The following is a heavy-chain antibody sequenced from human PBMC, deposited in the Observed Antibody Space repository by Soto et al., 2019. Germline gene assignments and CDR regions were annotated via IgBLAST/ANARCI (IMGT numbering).Heavy chain of an antibody. V-gene: IGHV4-30-2*01. CDR3: AAGGGLPRYY. J-gene: IGHJ4*02. CDR1: GGSISSGGYS. Sequence: QLQLQESGSGLVKPSQTLSLTCAVSGGSISSGGYSWSWIRQPPGKGLEWIGYIYHSGSTYYNPTLKRRVTISVDRTKNQFSRKLRSVTAADTAVYYCAAGGGLPRYYWGQGTLVTVSS. D-gene: IGHD5-12*01. CDR2: IYHSGST.